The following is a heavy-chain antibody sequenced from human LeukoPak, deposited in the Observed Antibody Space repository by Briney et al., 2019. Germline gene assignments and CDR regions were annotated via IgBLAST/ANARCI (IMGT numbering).Heavy chain of an antibody. CDR3: ARDNSVRDEAWWFNP. Sequence: ASVKVSCKASAYPFTTYGISWVRQAPGQGLEWMGWISDYNGNTNYAQKLQGRVTMTTDTSTSTAYMELRSLRSDDTAVYYRARDNSVRDEAWWFNPWGQGTLVTVSS. CDR2: ISDYNGNT. D-gene: IGHD5-24*01. CDR1: AYPFTTYG. J-gene: IGHJ5*02. V-gene: IGHV1-18*01.